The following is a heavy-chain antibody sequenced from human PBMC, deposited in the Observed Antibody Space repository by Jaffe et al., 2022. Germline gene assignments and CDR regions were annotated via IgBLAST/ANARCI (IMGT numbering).Heavy chain of an antibody. CDR3: AREGGDYGSGYDAFDI. CDR2: INPNSGGT. V-gene: IGHV1-2*02. D-gene: IGHD3-10*01. CDR1: GYTFTGYY. Sequence: QVQLVQSGAEVKKPGASVKVSCKASGYTFTGYYMHWVRQAPGQGLEWMGWINPNSGGTNYAQKFQGRVTMTRDTSISTAYMELSRLRSDDTAVYYCAREGGDYGSGYDAFDIWGQGTMVTVSS. J-gene: IGHJ3*02.